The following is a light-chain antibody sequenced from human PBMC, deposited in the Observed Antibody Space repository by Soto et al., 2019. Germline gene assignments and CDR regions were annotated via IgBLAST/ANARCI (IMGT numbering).Light chain of an antibody. Sequence: IQLTQSPSSLSASVGDRVTITCRASQGISSYLAWYQQKPGKAPRVLIIAASDLQSGVPSRFSGSGSGTDFTLTISSLQPEDFATYYCQRTYNAPFTFGPGTKVELK. J-gene: IGKJ3*01. V-gene: IGKV1-39*01. CDR1: QGISSY. CDR3: QRTYNAPFT. CDR2: AAS.